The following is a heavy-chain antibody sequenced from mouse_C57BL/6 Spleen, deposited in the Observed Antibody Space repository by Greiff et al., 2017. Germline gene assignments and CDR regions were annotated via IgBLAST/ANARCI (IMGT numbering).Heavy chain of an antibody. D-gene: IGHD5-5*01. Sequence: EVNLVESGGGLVKPGGSLKLSCAASGFTFSSNAMSWVRQTPEKRLEWVATISDGGSYTYYPDNVKGRFTISRDNAKNNLYLQMSHLKSEDTAMYYCARGTTPFDYWGQGTTLTVSS. V-gene: IGHV5-4*03. J-gene: IGHJ2*01. CDR2: ISDGGSYT. CDR3: ARGTTPFDY. CDR1: GFTFSSNA.